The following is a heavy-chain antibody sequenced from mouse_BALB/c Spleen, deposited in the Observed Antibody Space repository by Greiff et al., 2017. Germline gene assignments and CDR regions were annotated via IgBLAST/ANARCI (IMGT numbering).Heavy chain of an antibody. J-gene: IGHJ3*01. CDR2: IWAGGST. CDR3: ARDEDYDPFAY. V-gene: IGHV2-9*02. D-gene: IGHD2-4*01. CDR1: GFSLTSYG. Sequence: VQLVESGPGLVAPSQSLSITCTVSGFSLTSYGVHWVRQPPGKGLEWLGVIWAGGSTNYNSALMSRLSISKDNSKSQVFLKMNSLQTDDTAMYYCARDEDYDPFAYWGQGTLVTVSA.